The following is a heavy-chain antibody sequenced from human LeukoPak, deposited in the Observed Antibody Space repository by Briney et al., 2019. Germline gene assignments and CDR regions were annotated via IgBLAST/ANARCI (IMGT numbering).Heavy chain of an antibody. J-gene: IGHJ1*01. D-gene: IGHD3-22*01. V-gene: IGHV4-59*01. CDR2: VFYTGST. CDR3: ASTDYDSSGYQH. Sequence: SETLSLTCTVSGASINSYYWSWIRQPPGGELEWIGYVFYTGSTNYNPSLKSRVTISIDTSKTQFSLKLSSVTAADTAVYYCASTDYDSSGYQHWGQGTLVTVSS. CDR1: GASINSYY.